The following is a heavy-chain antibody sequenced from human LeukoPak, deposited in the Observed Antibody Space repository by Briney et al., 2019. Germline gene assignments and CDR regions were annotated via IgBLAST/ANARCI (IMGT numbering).Heavy chain of an antibody. CDR2: ISTTGGST. V-gene: IGHV3-64*01. J-gene: IGHJ4*02. CDR1: GFSFSSHA. D-gene: IGHD6-19*01. CDR3: TRDRSRGQTLAGVFDY. Sequence: PGGSLRLSCAASGFSFSSHAFHWVRQAPGKGLEYVSTISTTGGSTSYANSVKDRFRISRDNSKNTLFLQMDGLRDEDTAVYYCTRDRSRGQTLAGVFDYWGQGIPVTVSS.